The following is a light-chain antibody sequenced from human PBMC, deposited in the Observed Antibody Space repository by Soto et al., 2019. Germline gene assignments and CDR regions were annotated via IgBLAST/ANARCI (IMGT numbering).Light chain of an antibody. V-gene: IGKV4-1*01. CDR3: QQYYSTPPT. CDR2: WAS. CDR1: QSLLYTSNSKND. Sequence: DIVMTQSPDSLAVSLGERATINCKSSQSLLYTSNSKNDLAWYQQKPGQPPKLLIYWASTRESGVLDRFSGSGSGTDFTRSISSLQAEDVAVYYCQQYYSTPPTFGGGTKVEIK. J-gene: IGKJ4*01.